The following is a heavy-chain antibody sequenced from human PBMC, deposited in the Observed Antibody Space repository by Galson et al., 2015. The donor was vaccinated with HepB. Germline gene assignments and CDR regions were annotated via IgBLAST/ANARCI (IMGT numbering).Heavy chain of an antibody. CDR1: GGTFSSYA. D-gene: IGHD2-2*01. CDR3: ARGGDIVVVPAAMSHSYYYYYMDV. CDR2: IIPIFGTA. J-gene: IGHJ6*03. V-gene: IGHV1-69*13. Sequence: SVKVSCKASGGTFSSYAISWVRQAPGQGLEWMGGIIPIFGTANYAQKFQGRVTITADESTSTAYMELSSLRSEDTAVYYCARGGDIVVVPAAMSHSYYYYYMDVWGKGTTVTVSS.